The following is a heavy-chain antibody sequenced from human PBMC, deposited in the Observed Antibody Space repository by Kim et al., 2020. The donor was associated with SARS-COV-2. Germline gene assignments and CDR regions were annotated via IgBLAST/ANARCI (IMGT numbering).Heavy chain of an antibody. CDR3: ARGTSTIFGVVNYYYYYGMDV. CDR2: ISSSGSTI. D-gene: IGHD3-3*01. V-gene: IGHV3-48*03. J-gene: IGHJ6*02. CDR1: GFTFSSYE. Sequence: GGSLRLSCAASGFTFSSYEMNWVRQAPGKGLEWVSYISSSGSTIYYADSVKGRFTISRDNAKNSLYLQMNSLRAEDTAVYYCARGTSTIFGVVNYYYYYGMDVWGQGTTVTVSS.